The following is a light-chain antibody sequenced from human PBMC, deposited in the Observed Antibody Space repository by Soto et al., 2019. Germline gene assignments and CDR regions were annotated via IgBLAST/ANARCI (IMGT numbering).Light chain of an antibody. CDR1: QSVSSSY. CDR3: QQYGSLLT. Sequence: EIVLTQSPGTLSLSPGERATLSCRASQSVSSSYLAWYQQKPGQAPRLLIYGASSRATGIPDRFSGSGSGTDFTRTIRRLEPEDFAVYYCQQYGSLLTFGGGTKVEIK. J-gene: IGKJ4*01. V-gene: IGKV3-20*01. CDR2: GAS.